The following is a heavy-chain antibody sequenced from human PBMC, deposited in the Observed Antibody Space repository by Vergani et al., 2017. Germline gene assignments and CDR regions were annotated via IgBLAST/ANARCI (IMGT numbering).Heavy chain of an antibody. Sequence: QVQLQESGPGLVKPSETLSLTCTVSGGSISSYYWSWIRQPAGKGLEWIGRIYTSWSTNYNPSLKSRVTMSVDTSKNQFSLKLSSVTAADTAVYYCARGIPGYCSSTSCYWFGPWGQGTLVTVSS. CDR2: IYTSWST. J-gene: IGHJ5*02. CDR3: ARGIPGYCSSTSCYWFGP. CDR1: GGSISSYY. D-gene: IGHD2-2*01. V-gene: IGHV4-4*07.